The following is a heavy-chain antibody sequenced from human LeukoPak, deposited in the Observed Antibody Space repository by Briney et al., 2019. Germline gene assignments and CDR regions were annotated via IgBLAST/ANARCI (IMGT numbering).Heavy chain of an antibody. Sequence: GGSLRLSCAASGFTFNYYAMSWVRQAPGKGLEWVSSISGSGASTYYADSVRGRFTIMRDNSQNTLYLQMNSLRAEDTAVYYCARVAPTVNTAYYYYMDVWGKGTTVTVSS. V-gene: IGHV3-23*01. D-gene: IGHD4-17*01. CDR1: GFTFNYYA. J-gene: IGHJ6*03. CDR2: ISGSGAST. CDR3: ARVAPTVNTAYYYYMDV.